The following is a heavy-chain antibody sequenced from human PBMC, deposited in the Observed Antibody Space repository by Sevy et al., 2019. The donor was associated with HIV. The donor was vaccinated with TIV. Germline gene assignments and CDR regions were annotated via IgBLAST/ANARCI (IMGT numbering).Heavy chain of an antibody. Sequence: GGYLRLSCVASGFTFGDHYMDWVRQAPGKGLEWVGRIRNKVKSYTTEYAASVKGRCIVSRDDSKKSLYLQMNSLKTEDTAVYYCAAVGASRGYFDIWGRGTLVIVSS. CDR2: IRNKVKSYTT. V-gene: IGHV3-72*01. J-gene: IGHJ2*01. D-gene: IGHD1-26*01. CDR3: AAVGASRGYFDI. CDR1: GFTFGDHY.